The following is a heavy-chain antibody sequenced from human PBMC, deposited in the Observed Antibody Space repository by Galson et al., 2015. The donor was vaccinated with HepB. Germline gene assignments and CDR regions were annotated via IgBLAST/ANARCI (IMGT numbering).Heavy chain of an antibody. CDR1: GFTFSSYA. CDR2: ISGGGDGT. J-gene: IGHJ6*02. Sequence: SLRLSCAASGFTFSSYAISWVRQAPGKGLEWVSTISGGGDGTYYADSVKGRFPVSRDHAKTPLSLQMNSLRDEDTAVYYCAKSLGTGAARGLDVWGQGTTVTVSS. CDR3: AKSLGTGAARGLDV. V-gene: IGHV3-23*01. D-gene: IGHD2-8*02.